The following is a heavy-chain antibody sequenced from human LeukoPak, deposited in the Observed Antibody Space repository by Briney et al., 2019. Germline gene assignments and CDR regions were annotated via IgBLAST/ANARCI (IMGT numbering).Heavy chain of an antibody. CDR1: GFTFSSYA. V-gene: IGHV3-23*01. J-gene: IGHJ4*02. Sequence: GGSLRLSCAASGFTFSSYAMSWVRQAPGKGLEWVSAISGSGDRTYYADSVKGRFTISRDNSKNTLYLQMNSLRAEDTAVYYCAKDVTNYSGSRNFDYWGQGTLVTVSS. D-gene: IGHD1-26*01. CDR3: AKDVTNYSGSRNFDY. CDR2: ISGSGDRT.